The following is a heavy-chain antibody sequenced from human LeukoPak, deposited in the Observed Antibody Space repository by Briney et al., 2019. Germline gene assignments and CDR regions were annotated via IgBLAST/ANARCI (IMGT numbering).Heavy chain of an antibody. CDR1: GFTFSSYD. D-gene: IGHD7-27*01. J-gene: IGHJ6*02. CDR3: IRIRTGQHQYGMDV. Sequence: PGGSLRLSCAASGFTFSSYDMHWVRQATGKGLEWVSAIDTVGNTYYDGSVRGRSTISREDAWNSLYLQMNSLRDGDTAVYYCIRIRTGQHQYGMDVWGQGTTVTVSS. CDR2: IDTVGNT. V-gene: IGHV3-13*01.